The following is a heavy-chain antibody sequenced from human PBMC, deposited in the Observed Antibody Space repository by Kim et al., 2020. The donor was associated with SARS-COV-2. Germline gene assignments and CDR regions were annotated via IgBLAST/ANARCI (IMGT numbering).Heavy chain of an antibody. V-gene: IGHV4-31*03. Sequence: SETLSLTCTVSGGSISSGGYYWSWIRQHPGKGLEWIGYIYYSGSTYDNPSLKSRVTISVDTSKNQFSLKLSSVSAADTAAYYFASSTLDFAAGRDYYGMDVWGQGTTVTVSS. D-gene: IGHD6-25*01. J-gene: IGHJ6*02. CDR3: ASSTLDFAAGRDYYGMDV. CDR1: GGSISSGGYY. CDR2: IYYSGST.